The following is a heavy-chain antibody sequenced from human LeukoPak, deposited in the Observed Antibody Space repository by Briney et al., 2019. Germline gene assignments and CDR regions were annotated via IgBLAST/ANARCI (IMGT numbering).Heavy chain of an antibody. CDR2: ISHDGNSR. J-gene: IGHJ6*03. CDR1: GFSFYNLA. Sequence: GGSLRLSCATSGFSFYNLAFHWVRQAPGKGLEWVSLISHDGNSRKYADSVKGRCTISRDNSKNTLYLQMNSLRAEDTAVYYCAKDLHKTASFGVVITRNYYYYMDVWGKGTTVTVSS. D-gene: IGHD3-3*01. V-gene: IGHV3-30*04. CDR3: AKDLHKTASFGVVITRNYYYYMDV.